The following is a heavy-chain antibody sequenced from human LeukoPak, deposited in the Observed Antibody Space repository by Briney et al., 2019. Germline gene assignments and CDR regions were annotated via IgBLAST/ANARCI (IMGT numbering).Heavy chain of an antibody. CDR3: ATAPPLYYYGSGSYRGFDI. CDR2: FDPEDGET. J-gene: IGHJ3*02. CDR1: GYTLTELS. D-gene: IGHD3-10*01. V-gene: IGHV1-24*01. Sequence: GASVKVSCKVSGYTLTELSMHWVRQAPGKGLEWMGGFDPEDGETIYAQKFQGRVTMTEETSTDTAYMELSSLRSEDTAVYYCATAPPLYYYGSGSYRGFDIWGQGTMVTVSS.